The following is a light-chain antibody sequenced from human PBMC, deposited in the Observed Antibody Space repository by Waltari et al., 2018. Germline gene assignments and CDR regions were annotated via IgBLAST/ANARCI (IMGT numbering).Light chain of an antibody. CDR3: HQRFNWPLT. J-gene: IGKJ4*01. CDR1: QSVRNY. CDR2: DAS. Sequence: EIVLTQSPATLSLSPGERATLSCRASQSVRNYLAWYQQKPGQAPRLLIDDASNRAPGTPVRFSGSGSGTDFTLTISSLEPEDFALYYCHQRFNWPLTFGGGTKVEIK. V-gene: IGKV3-11*01.